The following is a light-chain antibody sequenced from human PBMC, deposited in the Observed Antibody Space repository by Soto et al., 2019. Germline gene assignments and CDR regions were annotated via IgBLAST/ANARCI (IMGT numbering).Light chain of an antibody. CDR2: EAS. J-gene: IGKJ4*01. CDR1: QSVFSN. CDR3: QQYNNWPLT. Sequence: EKVMTQSPVTLSVSPGERVTLSCRASQSVFSNLAWYQQKPGQAPRLLIYEASTRATGIPARLSGSGSGTDFTLTINSLQSEDFAVYYCQQYNNWPLTFGGGTKVEIK. V-gene: IGKV3-15*01.